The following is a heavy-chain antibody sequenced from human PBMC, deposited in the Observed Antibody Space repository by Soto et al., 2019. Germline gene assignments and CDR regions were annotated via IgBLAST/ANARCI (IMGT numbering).Heavy chain of an antibody. V-gene: IGHV3-53*04. J-gene: IGHJ5*02. Sequence: GGSLRLSCAASGFIVSSNYMTWVRQAPGKGLEWVSLLYSGGATHYAASVKGRFTISSHSSQNTLFLQMNSLRAEDTAVYYCARDPLPNAYCISTFCYRLPWFDLRGQGALVTVSS. D-gene: IGHD2-2*01. CDR1: GFIVSSNY. CDR2: LYSGGAT. CDR3: ARDPLPNAYCISTFCYRLPWFDL.